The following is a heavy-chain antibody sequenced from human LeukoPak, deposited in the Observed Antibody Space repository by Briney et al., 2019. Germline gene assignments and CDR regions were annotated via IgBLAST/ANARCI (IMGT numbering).Heavy chain of an antibody. D-gene: IGHD3-22*01. CDR1: GYYISSGYY. Sequence: SETLSLTCTVSGYYISSGYYWGWIRQPLGKGLEWIGSIYHSGSTYYNPSLKSRVTISVDTSKKQLSLKLSSVTAADTAVYYCARNYDSSGPTPGGAFDIWGQGTMVTVSS. CDR2: IYHSGST. V-gene: IGHV4-38-2*02. CDR3: ARNYDSSGPTPGGAFDI. J-gene: IGHJ3*02.